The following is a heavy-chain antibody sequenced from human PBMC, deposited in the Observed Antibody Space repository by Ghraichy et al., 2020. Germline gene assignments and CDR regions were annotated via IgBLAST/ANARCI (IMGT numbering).Heavy chain of an antibody. D-gene: IGHD5-12*01. CDR1: GFTFSSYS. V-gene: IGHV3-21*01. CDR2: ISSSSSYI. CDR3: AREQSGYSGYDASDRGYFDY. Sequence: GGSLRLSCAASGFTFSSYSMNWVRQAPGKGLEWVSSISSSSSYIYYADSVKGRFTISRDNAKNSLYLQMNSLRAEYTAVYYCAREQSGYSGYDASDRGYFDYWGQGTLVTVSS. J-gene: IGHJ4*02.